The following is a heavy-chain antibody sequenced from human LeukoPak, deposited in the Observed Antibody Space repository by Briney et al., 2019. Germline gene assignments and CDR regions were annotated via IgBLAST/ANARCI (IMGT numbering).Heavy chain of an antibody. D-gene: IGHD1-14*01. V-gene: IGHV4-39*01. J-gene: IGHJ4*02. CDR3: ASLHTPGYFDY. Sequence: SETLSLTCTVSGGSISSSSYYWGWIRQPPGKGLEWIGSIYYSGSTYYHPSLKSRLTISVDTSKNQFSLKLSSVTAADTAVYYCASLHTPGYFDYWGQGTLVTVSS. CDR1: GGSISSSSYY. CDR2: IYYSGST.